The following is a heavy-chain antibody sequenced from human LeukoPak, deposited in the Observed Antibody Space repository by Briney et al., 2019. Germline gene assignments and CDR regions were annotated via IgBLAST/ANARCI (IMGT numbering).Heavy chain of an antibody. V-gene: IGHV3-74*01. CDR2: INSDGSST. CDR3: ARVDCSGGSCYFDY. Sequence: PGGSLRLSCAASGFTFGRYWMHWVRQTPGKGLVWVSHINSDGSSTRYADSVKGRFTISRDNAKNTLDLQMSGLRAEDTAVYYCARVDCSGGSCYFDYWGQGTLVTVSS. J-gene: IGHJ4*02. D-gene: IGHD2-15*01. CDR1: GFTFGRYW.